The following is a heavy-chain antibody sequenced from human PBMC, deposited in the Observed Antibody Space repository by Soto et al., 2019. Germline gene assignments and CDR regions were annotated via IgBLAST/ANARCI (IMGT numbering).Heavy chain of an antibody. CDR1: GGSIISGGYY. J-gene: IGHJ5*02. CDR2: IYYSGST. CDR3: ARGGCSSTSCYKNWFDP. Sequence: SETLSLTCTVSGGSIISGGYYWIWIRQHPGKGLEWIGYIYYSGSTYYNPSLKSRVTISVDTSKNQFSLKLSSVTAADTAVYYCARGGCSSTSCYKNWFDPWGQGTLVTVSS. D-gene: IGHD2-2*02. V-gene: IGHV4-31*03.